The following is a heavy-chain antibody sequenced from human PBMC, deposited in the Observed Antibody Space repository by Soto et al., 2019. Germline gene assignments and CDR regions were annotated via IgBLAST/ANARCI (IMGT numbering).Heavy chain of an antibody. CDR1: VGSFISGSYY. V-gene: IGHV4-61*01. Sequence: PSETLSLTCTVSVGSFISGSYYWSWILQPPGKGLEWIGYIYYGGSTNYNPSLKSRVTISVDTSKNQFSLKLSSVTAADTAVYYCAREIAATNYYYYGMDVWGQGTTVTVSS. J-gene: IGHJ6*02. CDR2: IYYGGST. CDR3: AREIAATNYYYYGMDV. D-gene: IGHD2-15*01.